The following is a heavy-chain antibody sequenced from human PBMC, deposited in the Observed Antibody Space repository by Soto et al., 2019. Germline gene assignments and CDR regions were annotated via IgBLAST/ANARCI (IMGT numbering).Heavy chain of an antibody. D-gene: IGHD2-2*01. Sequence: GESLKISCAASGFTFSSYAMSWVRQAPGKGLEWVSAISGSGGSTYYADSVKGRFTISRDNSENTLFLQMNSLRAEDTAVYYCAKSPQGYCRGTSCYYSDYWGQGTLVTVSS. CDR1: GFTFSSYA. CDR2: ISGSGGST. V-gene: IGHV3-23*01. J-gene: IGHJ4*02. CDR3: AKSPQGYCRGTSCYYSDY.